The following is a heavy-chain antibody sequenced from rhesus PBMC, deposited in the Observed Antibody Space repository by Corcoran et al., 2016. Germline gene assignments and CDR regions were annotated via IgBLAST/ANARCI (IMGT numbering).Heavy chain of an antibody. V-gene: IGHV4-122*02. CDR3: ARDPEYSNYVDY. Sequence: QLQLQESGPGLVKPSETLSLTCAVSGYSISSGYGWSWIRQPPGKGLEWIGYISYSGSTSYNPSRKSRVTISSDTSKNQFSLKLSSVTAADTAVYYCARDPEYSNYVDYWGQGVLVTVSS. J-gene: IGHJ4*01. CDR2: ISYSGST. CDR1: GYSISSGYG. D-gene: IGHD4-23*01.